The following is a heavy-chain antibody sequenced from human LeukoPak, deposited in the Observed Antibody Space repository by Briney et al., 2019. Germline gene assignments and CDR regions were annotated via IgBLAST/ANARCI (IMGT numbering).Heavy chain of an antibody. V-gene: IGHV3-11*06. J-gene: IGHJ4*02. CDR3: ARDTTDDYGDYYFDY. CDR1: GFTFSDYY. D-gene: IGHD4-17*01. CDR2: ITSSSYT. Sequence: GGSLRLSCAASGFTFSDYYMSWIRQAPGKGLEWVSYITSSSYTNYADSVKGRFTISRDNAKNSLYLQMNSLRAEDTAVYYCARDTTDDYGDYYFDYWGQGTLVTVSS.